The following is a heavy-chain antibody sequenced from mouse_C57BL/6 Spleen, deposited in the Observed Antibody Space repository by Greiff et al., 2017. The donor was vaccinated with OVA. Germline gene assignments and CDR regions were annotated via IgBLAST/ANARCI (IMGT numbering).Heavy chain of an antibody. Sequence: QVQLQQSGAELARPGASVKMSCKASGYTFTSYTMHWVPQRPGQGLEWIGYINPSRGYPKSNQKFKDKATLTADKSSSTAYMQLSSLTSEDSAVYYCARQAYYSNYSFADWGQGTLVTVSA. J-gene: IGHJ3*01. D-gene: IGHD2-5*01. V-gene: IGHV1-4*01. CDR2: INPSRGYP. CDR1: GYTFTSYT. CDR3: ARQAYYSNYSFAD.